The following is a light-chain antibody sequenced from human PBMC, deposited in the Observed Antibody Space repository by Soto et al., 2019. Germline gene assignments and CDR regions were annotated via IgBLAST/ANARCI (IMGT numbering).Light chain of an antibody. CDR1: QSVSSSY. CDR2: GAS. CDR3: QQYCSSPLT. Sequence: EIVLTQSPGTLSLSPGERATLSCRASQSVSSSYLAWYQQKPGQAPRLRIYGASSSATGIPDRFSGSGSGTDFSLTIIRLEPEEYAVYYCQQYCSSPLTFGGGTKVEIK. J-gene: IGKJ4*01. V-gene: IGKV3-20*01.